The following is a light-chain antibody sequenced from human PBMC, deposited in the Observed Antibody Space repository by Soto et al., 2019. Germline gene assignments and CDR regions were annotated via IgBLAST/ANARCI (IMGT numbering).Light chain of an antibody. J-gene: IGKJ1*01. CDR2: GAS. Sequence: EIVLTQSPGTLSLSPVQRASLSCRPSQSFNSIYLAWYQQKPGQAPRLLIYGASTRATGIPARFSGSGSGTEFTLTISSLQSEDFAVYYCQQYNTWPRTFGQGTKVDIK. CDR3: QQYNTWPRT. CDR1: QSFNSIY. V-gene: IGKV3-15*01.